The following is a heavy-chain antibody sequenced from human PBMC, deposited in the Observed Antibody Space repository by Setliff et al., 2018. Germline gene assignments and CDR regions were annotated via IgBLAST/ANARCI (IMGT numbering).Heavy chain of an antibody. D-gene: IGHD2-15*01. CDR1: GYTFTNYG. Sequence: ASVKVSCKASGYTFTNYGITWVRQAPGQGLEWMGWISAYDGNTRFAQNIQGRVTMTTDTPTSTAYMELNSLTSEDTAVYYCARSPALLGIVYLDPWGQGTRVTVSS. J-gene: IGHJ5*02. CDR2: ISAYDGNT. V-gene: IGHV1-18*04. CDR3: ARSPALLGIVYLDP.